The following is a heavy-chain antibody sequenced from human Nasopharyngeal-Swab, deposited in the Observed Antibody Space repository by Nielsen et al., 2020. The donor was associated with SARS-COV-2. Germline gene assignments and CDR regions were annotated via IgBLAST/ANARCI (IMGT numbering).Heavy chain of an antibody. CDR2: INSDGSNT. Sequence: WIRQPPGKGLVWVSRINSDGSNTSYADSVKGRFTISRDNAKNTLYLQMNSLRAEDTAVYYCARDVGDYYDSSGTFDYWGQGTLVTVSS. J-gene: IGHJ4*02. CDR3: ARDVGDYYDSSGTFDY. D-gene: IGHD3-22*01. V-gene: IGHV3-74*01.